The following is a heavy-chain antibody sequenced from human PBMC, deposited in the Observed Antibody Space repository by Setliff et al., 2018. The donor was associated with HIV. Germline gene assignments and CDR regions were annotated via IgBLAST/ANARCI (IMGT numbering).Heavy chain of an antibody. D-gene: IGHD3-9*01. V-gene: IGHV4-34*01. CDR3: ARTVTFDWLFWMG. CDR1: GGSFGDQF. J-gene: IGHJ4*02. Sequence: SETLSLTCAVYGGSFGDQFWNWIRQSPGKGLEWIGEIHHGGGTKYNPSLKSRVTVSLDMSKNQISLKLNSLTAADTGVYYCARTVTFDWLFWMGWGQGTLVTVSS. CDR2: IHHGGGT.